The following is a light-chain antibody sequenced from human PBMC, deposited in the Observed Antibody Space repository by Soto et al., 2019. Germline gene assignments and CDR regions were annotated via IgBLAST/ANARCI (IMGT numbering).Light chain of an antibody. V-gene: IGKV1-5*03. J-gene: IGKJ4*01. CDR1: QSVSTW. CDR3: QQYHSYST. CDR2: KAS. Sequence: DIQMTQSPSTLSASAGDRVTITCRASQSVSTWLAWYQQKPGKAPKLLIYKASSLESGVPSRFSGSGSGTDFTLTISSLQPDDFATYYCQQYHSYSTFGGGTKVEIK.